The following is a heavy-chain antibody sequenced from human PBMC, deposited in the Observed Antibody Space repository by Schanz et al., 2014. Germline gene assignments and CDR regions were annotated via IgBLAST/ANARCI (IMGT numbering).Heavy chain of an antibody. Sequence: QGQLVQSGAEVKKPGASVKVSCKASGYSFTTYGLNWVRQAPGQGPEWMGWISAFDDKTDYAQNFQGRLIMTTDTSTTTVYMELRGLRSDDTAVYYCARETTIITGGAFDVWGQGTMVTASS. CDR1: GYSFTTYG. D-gene: IGHD3-9*01. CDR3: ARETTIITGGAFDV. CDR2: ISAFDDKT. J-gene: IGHJ3*01. V-gene: IGHV1-18*01.